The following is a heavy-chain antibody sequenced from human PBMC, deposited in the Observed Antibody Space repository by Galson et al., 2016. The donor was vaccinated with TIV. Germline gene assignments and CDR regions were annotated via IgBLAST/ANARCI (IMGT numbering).Heavy chain of an antibody. Sequence: SVKVSCKASGGTFSNYAIRWVRQAPGQGLEWMGRIIPIIGMTNYAQKFQGRLTITADKSTSTAYMELSSLRNEDTAMYYCARLDTSSWYGYFQYWGQGTLVTVSS. V-gene: IGHV1-69*04. J-gene: IGHJ1*01. CDR3: ARLDTSSWYGYFQY. CDR2: IIPIIGMT. CDR1: GGTFSNYA. D-gene: IGHD6-13*01.